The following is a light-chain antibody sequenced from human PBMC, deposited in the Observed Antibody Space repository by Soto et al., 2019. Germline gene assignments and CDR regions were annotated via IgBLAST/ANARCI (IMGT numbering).Light chain of an antibody. J-gene: IGKJ5*01. CDR3: QQYGSSPTT. CDR1: QSVSNNY. CDR2: GAS. Sequence: EIVLTPSPGTLSLSPGERASLSCRASQSVSNNYLAWYQQKPGQAPRLLIYGASSRATGIPDRFSGSGSGTDFTLTISRLEPEDFAVYYCQQYGSSPTTFGQGTRLEIK. V-gene: IGKV3-20*01.